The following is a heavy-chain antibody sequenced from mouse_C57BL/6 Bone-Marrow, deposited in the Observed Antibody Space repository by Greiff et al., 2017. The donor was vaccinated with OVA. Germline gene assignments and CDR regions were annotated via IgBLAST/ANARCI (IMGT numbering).Heavy chain of an antibody. J-gene: IGHJ1*03. D-gene: IGHD1-1*01. CDR3: ARNYCGSPPYFDV. V-gene: IGHV5-17*01. CDR1: GFTFSDYG. Sequence: VQLKESGGGLVKPGGSLKLSCAASGFTFSDYGMHWVRQAPEKGLEWVAYISSGSSTIYYADTVKGRFTISRANAKNTLCLQMTSLRSEDSAMYYCARNYCGSPPYFDVWGTGTTVTVSS. CDR2: ISSGSSTI.